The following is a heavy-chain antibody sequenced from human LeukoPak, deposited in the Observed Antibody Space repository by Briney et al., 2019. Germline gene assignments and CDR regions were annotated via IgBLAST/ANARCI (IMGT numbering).Heavy chain of an antibody. V-gene: IGHV3-7*01. CDR1: GFTFSSYW. J-gene: IGHJ4*02. CDR2: IKEDGGEE. D-gene: IGHD3-10*01. CDR3: ARTRYGSGSYPYYFDY. Sequence: PGGSLRLSCAASGFTFSSYWMSWVRQAPGKGLEWVANIKEDGGEEKYVDSVKGRFTISRDNAKNSLYLQMNSLRAEDTAVYYCARTRYGSGSYPYYFDYWGQGTLVTVSS.